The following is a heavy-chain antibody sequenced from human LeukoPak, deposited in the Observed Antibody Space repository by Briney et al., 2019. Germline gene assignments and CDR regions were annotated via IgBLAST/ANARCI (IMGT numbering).Heavy chain of an antibody. CDR2: IIPILGIA. Sequence: GASVKVSSKASGGSFSSYAISWVRQAPGQGLGWMGRIIPILGIANYAQKFQGRVTITADKSTSTAYMELSSLRSEDTAVYYCARIGEGDGYNYKNAFDIWGQGTMVTVSS. CDR3: ARIGEGDGYNYKNAFDI. V-gene: IGHV1-69*04. D-gene: IGHD5-24*01. CDR1: GGSFSSYA. J-gene: IGHJ3*02.